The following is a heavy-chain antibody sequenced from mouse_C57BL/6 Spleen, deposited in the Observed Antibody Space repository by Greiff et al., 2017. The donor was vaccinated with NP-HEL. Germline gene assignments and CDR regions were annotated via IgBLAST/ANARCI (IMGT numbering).Heavy chain of an antibody. Sequence: VQLKESGPVLVKPGASVKMSCKASGYTFTDYYMNWVKQSHGKSLEWIGVINPYNGGTSYNQKFKGKATLTVDKSASTAYMELNSLTSEDSAVYYCAREIITTVVATYYFDYWGQGTTLTVSS. V-gene: IGHV1-19*01. CDR3: AREIITTVVATYYFDY. CDR2: INPYNGGT. D-gene: IGHD1-1*01. CDR1: GYTFTDYY. J-gene: IGHJ2*01.